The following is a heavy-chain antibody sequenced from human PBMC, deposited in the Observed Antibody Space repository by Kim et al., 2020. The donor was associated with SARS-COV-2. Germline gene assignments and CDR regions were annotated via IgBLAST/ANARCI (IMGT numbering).Heavy chain of an antibody. V-gene: IGHV3-23*01. Sequence: GGSLRLSCVAYGFTFSNFSMTWVRQAPGRGLEWVSAISGSGVSTYYANSVKGRFTISSDNSKNTLYLQMNSQRAEDTAVYYCAKDPEGDYWGQGTLVTVSS. CDR1: GFTFSNFS. J-gene: IGHJ4*02. CDR3: AKDPEGDY. CDR2: ISGSGVST.